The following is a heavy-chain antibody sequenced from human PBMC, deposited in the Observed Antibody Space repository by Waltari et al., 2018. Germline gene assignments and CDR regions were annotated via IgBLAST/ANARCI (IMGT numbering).Heavy chain of an antibody. J-gene: IGHJ4*02. CDR1: GGTFSPST. Sequence: HVQLEQSGAEVKKPGSSVKVSCKASGGTFSPSTVTWGRQAPGQGLEWMGSIIPFLGISKYAQSLQARLTITVDQSTNTGYMELNNLRPEDTGVYYCARSGEMKGTVDYWGQGTLVTVSS. D-gene: IGHD1-1*01. V-gene: IGHV1-69*02. CDR2: IIPFLGIS. CDR3: ARSGEMKGTVDY.